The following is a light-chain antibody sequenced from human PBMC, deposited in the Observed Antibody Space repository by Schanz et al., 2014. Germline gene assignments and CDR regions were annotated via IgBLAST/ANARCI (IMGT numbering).Light chain of an antibody. CDR1: SSDVGGYEY. J-gene: IGLJ3*02. V-gene: IGLV2-23*02. Sequence: QSALIQPASVSGSPGQSITISCTGTSSDVGGYEYVSWYQQHPGKAPKLMIYEVRKRPSGVSNRFSGSKSGNTASLTISGVQAEDEADYYCCSYAGSSTWVFGGGTKLTVL. CDR2: EVR. CDR3: CSYAGSSTWV.